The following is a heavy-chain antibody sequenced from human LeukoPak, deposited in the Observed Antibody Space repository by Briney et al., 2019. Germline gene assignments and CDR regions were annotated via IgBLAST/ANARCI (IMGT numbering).Heavy chain of an antibody. D-gene: IGHD3-10*01. V-gene: IGHV3-21*04. CDR1: GFTFSSYS. Sequence: AGGSLRLSCAASGFTFSSYSMNWVRQAPGKGLEWVSSISSSSSYIYYADSVKGRFTISRDNAKNSLYLQMNSLRAEDTAVYYCAKDQYYYGSGSYYLDYWGQGTLVTVSS. CDR2: ISSSSSYI. J-gene: IGHJ4*02. CDR3: AKDQYYYGSGSYYLDY.